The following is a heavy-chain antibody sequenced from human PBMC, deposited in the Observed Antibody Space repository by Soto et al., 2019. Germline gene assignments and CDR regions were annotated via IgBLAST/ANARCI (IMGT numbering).Heavy chain of an antibody. V-gene: IGHV3-23*01. J-gene: IGHJ5*02. CDR1: GFTFSTYA. Sequence: EVQLLESGGGLVQPGGSLRLSCAASGFTFSTYAMNWVRQAPGKGLEWVSSISGSGGSTYYAGSVKGRFTISRDNSKNTLYLQMSTMRAEDAAVYYCAKRLPGGGGNDWFDPWGQGTLVTVSS. CDR2: ISGSGGST. CDR3: AKRLPGGGGNDWFDP. D-gene: IGHD2-15*01.